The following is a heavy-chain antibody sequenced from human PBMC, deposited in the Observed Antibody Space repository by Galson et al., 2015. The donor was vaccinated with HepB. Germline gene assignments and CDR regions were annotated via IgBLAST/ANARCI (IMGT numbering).Heavy chain of an antibody. V-gene: IGHV1-69*06. J-gene: IGHJ6*02. CDR2: IIPMFDTA. CDR3: AATYSPDSSGHPPLFDYYYYGMDV. D-gene: IGHD3-22*01. Sequence: SVKVSCKASGGTFSSSVISWVRQAPGQGLEWMGGIIPMFDTANYARRFQGRVTITADKSTSTVHMDLSSLRSDDTAVYYCAATYSPDSSGHPPLFDYYYYGMDVWGQGTTVTVSS. CDR1: GGTFSSSV.